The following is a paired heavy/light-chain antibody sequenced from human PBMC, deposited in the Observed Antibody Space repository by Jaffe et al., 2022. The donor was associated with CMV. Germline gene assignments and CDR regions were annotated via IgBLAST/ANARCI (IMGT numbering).Heavy chain of an antibody. Sequence: QVQLQESGPGLVKPSETLSLTCTVSGGSINNYYWSWIRQPPGKGLEWIGYIYYSGTTSYNPSLKSRVTISLDTSKNQFSLKLSSVTAADTAVYHCARETSSSGWTFLEYWGQGTLVTVSS. CDR1: GGSINNYY. V-gene: IGHV4-59*01. J-gene: IGHJ4*02. D-gene: IGHD6-19*01. CDR3: ARETSSSGWTFLEY. CDR2: IYYSGTT.
Light chain of an antibody. CDR1: SSDFGGYNY. CDR3: SSYISSSTRV. CDR2: DVS. J-gene: IGLJ3*02. Sequence: QSALTQPASVSGSPGQSITISCTGTSSDFGGYNYVSWYQQHPGKAPKLMIYDVSNRPSGVSNRFSGSKSGNTASLTISGLQAEDEADYYCSSYISSSTRVFGGGTKLTVL. V-gene: IGLV2-14*03.